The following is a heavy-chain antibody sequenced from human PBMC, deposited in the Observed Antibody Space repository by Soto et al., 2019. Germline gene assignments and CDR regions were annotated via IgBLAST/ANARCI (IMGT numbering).Heavy chain of an antibody. Sequence: QVQLVESGGGVVQPGRSLRLSCAASGFTFSTYGMHWVRQAPGKGLEWVAVISYHGNDKYYAESVKGRFTISRDNFKNTLYLQMDSLRAADTAVYYCAKDHLLTTVTTVGDWGQGTLVTVSS. CDR3: AKDHLLTTVTTVGD. D-gene: IGHD4-17*01. CDR2: ISYHGNDK. J-gene: IGHJ4*02. V-gene: IGHV3-30*18. CDR1: GFTFSTYG.